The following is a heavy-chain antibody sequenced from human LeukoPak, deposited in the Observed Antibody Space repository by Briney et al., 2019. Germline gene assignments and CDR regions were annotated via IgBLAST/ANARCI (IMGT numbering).Heavy chain of an antibody. CDR3: ARGQGDDAFDI. J-gene: IGHJ3*02. V-gene: IGHV1-2*02. CDR2: INPNSGGT. CDR1: GYTFIDYY. D-gene: IGHD2-21*01. Sequence: ASVKVSCKASGYTFIDYYVYWVRQAPGQGLEWMGWINPNSGGTNYAQKFQGRVTMTRDTSISTAYMEVSRLTSDDTALYYFARGQGDDAFDIWGQGTMVTVSS.